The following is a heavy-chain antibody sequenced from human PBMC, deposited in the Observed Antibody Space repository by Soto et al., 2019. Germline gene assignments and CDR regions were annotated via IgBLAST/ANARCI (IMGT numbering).Heavy chain of an antibody. Sequence: GGSLRLSCAASGFTFSSYAMHWVRQAPGKGPEWVAVISYDGSNKYYADSVKGRFTISRDNSKNTLYLQMNSLRAEDTAVYYCARDWAGSSGPFDYWGQGTPVTVSS. CDR1: GFTFSSYA. CDR2: ISYDGSNK. D-gene: IGHD3-22*01. CDR3: ARDWAGSSGPFDY. V-gene: IGHV3-30-3*01. J-gene: IGHJ4*02.